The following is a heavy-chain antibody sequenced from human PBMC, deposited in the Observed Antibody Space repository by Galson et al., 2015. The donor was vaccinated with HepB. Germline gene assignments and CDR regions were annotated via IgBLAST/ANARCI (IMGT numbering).Heavy chain of an antibody. Sequence: SLRLSCAASGFTFDDYAMHWVRQAPGKGLEWVSGISWNSGSIGYADSVKGRFTISRDNAKNSLYLQMNSLRAEDTALYYCAKEGQAAAVDYWGQGTLVTVSS. D-gene: IGHD6-13*01. CDR3: AKEGQAAAVDY. CDR2: ISWNSGSI. CDR1: GFTFDDYA. V-gene: IGHV3-9*01. J-gene: IGHJ4*02.